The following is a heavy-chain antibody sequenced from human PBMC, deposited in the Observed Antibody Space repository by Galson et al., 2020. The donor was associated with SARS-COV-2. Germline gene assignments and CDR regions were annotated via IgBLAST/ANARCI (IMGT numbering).Heavy chain of an antibody. CDR2: IRSKANSYAT. CDR3: TRHRPYSALDY. V-gene: IGHV3-73*01. Sequence: GGSLRLSCAASGFTFSGSAMHWVRQASGKGLEWVGRIRSKANSYATAYAASVKGRFTISRDDSKNTAYLQMNSLKTEDTAVYYCTRHRPYSALDYWGQGTLVTVSS. J-gene: IGHJ4*02. CDR1: GFTFSGSA. D-gene: IGHD2-15*01.